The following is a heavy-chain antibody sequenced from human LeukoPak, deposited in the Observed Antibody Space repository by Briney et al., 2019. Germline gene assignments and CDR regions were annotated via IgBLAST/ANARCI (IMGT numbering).Heavy chain of an antibody. V-gene: IGHV4-39*02. J-gene: IGHJ4*02. Sequence: SETLSLTCTVSGGSISSSSYYWGWIRQPPGKGLEWIGSIYYSGSTYYNPSLKSRVTISVDTSKNQFSLKLSSVTAADTAAYYCARGLYYYDSSGYFDYWGQGTLVTVSS. CDR1: GGSISSSSYY. D-gene: IGHD3-22*01. CDR2: IYYSGST. CDR3: ARGLYYYDSSGYFDY.